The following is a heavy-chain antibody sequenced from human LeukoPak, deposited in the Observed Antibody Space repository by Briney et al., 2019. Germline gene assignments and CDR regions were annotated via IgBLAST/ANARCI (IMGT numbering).Heavy chain of an antibody. CDR3: ARVVAAAGTFSNYYYYYYMDV. CDR1: GYTFTSYG. Sequence: ASVKVSCKASGYTFTSYGISWVRQAPGQGLEWMGWISAYNGNTNYAQKLQGRVTMTTDTSTSTAYMELRSLRSDDTAVYYCARVVAAAGTFSNYYYYYYMDVWGKGTTVTVSS. V-gene: IGHV1-18*01. CDR2: ISAYNGNT. D-gene: IGHD6-13*01. J-gene: IGHJ6*03.